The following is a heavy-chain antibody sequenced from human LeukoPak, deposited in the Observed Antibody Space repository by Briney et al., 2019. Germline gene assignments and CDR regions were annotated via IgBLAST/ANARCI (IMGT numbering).Heavy chain of an antibody. J-gene: IGHJ4*02. V-gene: IGHV4-59*01. CDR3: ARATYSSGWYGYFGY. Sequence: PSETLSLTCTVSGGSISSYYWSWIRQPPGKGLEWIGYIYYSASTNYNPSLKSRVNISVDTSKNQLSLKLSSVTAADTAVYYCARATYSSGWYGYFGYWGQGTLVTVSS. CDR2: IYYSAST. CDR1: GGSISSYY. D-gene: IGHD6-19*01.